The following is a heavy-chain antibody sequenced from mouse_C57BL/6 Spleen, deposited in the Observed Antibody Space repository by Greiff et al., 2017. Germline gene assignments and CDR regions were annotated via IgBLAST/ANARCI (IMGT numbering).Heavy chain of an antibody. V-gene: IGHV14-4*01. Sequence: LVESGAELVRPGASVKLSCTASGFNIKDDYMHWVKQRPEQGLEWIGWIDPENGDTEYASKFQGKATITADTSSNTAYLQLSSLTCEDTAVYYCTTLMGQDYWGQGTTLTVS. D-gene: IGHD3-3*01. CDR2: IDPENGDT. CDR1: GFNIKDDY. J-gene: IGHJ2*01. CDR3: TTLMGQDY.